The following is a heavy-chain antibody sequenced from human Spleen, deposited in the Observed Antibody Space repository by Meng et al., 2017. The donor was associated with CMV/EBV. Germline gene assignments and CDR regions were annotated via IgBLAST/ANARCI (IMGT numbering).Heavy chain of an antibody. CDR2: IKSKTDGGTT. D-gene: IGHD3-16*01. CDR1: GFTFSNAR. Sequence: GESLKISCAASGFTFSNARMSWVRQAPGKGLEWVGRIKSKTDGGTTDYAAPVKGRFTISRDDSKNTLYLQMNSLKTEDTALYYCATERGGYWGQGTLVTVSS. V-gene: IGHV3-15*01. CDR3: ATERGGY. J-gene: IGHJ4*02.